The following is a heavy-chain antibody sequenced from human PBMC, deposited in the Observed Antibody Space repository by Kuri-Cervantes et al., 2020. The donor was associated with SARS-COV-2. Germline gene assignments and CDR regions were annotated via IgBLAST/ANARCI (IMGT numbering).Heavy chain of an antibody. Sequence: SCTVSGGSISSGDDYWNWIRQSPGKGLEWIGYIYYTGSTYYNPSLKSRLTISVDTSKNQFSLKLTSVTAADTDVYYCASRYCSSTSCYFDYWGQGTLVTVSS. J-gene: IGHJ4*02. V-gene: IGHV4-30-4*01. CDR2: IYYTGST. CDR3: ASRYCSSTSCYFDY. D-gene: IGHD2-2*01. CDR1: GGSISSGDDY.